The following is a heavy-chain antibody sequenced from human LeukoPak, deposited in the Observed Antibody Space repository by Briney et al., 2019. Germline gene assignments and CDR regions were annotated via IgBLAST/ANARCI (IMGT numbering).Heavy chain of an antibody. CDR3: ARDLDTSGYYSYFDP. CDR2: ISGSSSYI. Sequence: GGSLRLSCAASGFTFSSYSMNWVRQAPGKGLEWASSISGSSSYINYADSAKGRFTISRDNAQNSLFLQLNSLRAEDTAVYYCARDLDTSGYYSYFDPWGQGTLVTVSS. J-gene: IGHJ5*02. V-gene: IGHV3-21*01. CDR1: GFTFSSYS. D-gene: IGHD3-22*01.